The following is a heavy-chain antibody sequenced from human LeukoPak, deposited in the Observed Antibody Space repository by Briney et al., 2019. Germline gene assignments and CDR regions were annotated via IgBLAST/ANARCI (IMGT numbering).Heavy chain of an antibody. CDR1: GYRFTGYY. V-gene: IGHV1-2*02. CDR3: ARDMGITMVRGVMYYFDY. CDR2: INPETGDP. D-gene: IGHD3-10*01. J-gene: IGHJ4*02. Sequence: ASVKVSCKASGYRFTGYYIHWLRQVPGQGLEWMGWINPETGDPYYGQKFLGRVTMTRDTSISTAYMELSRLTSDDTAVYYCARDMGITMVRGVMYYFDYWGQGTLVTVSS.